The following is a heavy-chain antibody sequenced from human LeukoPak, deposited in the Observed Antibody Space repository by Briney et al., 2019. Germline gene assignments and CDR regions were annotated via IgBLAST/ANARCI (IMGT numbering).Heavy chain of an antibody. D-gene: IGHD2-2*02. CDR1: GFTFSSYG. V-gene: IGHV3-30*02. CDR3: ARVACSSTSCYKGDDAFDI. Sequence: GGSLRLSCAASGFTFSSYGMHWVRQAPGKGLEWVAFIRYDGSNKYYADSVKGRFTISRDNSKNTLYLQMNSLRSDDTAVYYCARVACSSTSCYKGDDAFDIWGQGTMVTVSS. CDR2: IRYDGSNK. J-gene: IGHJ3*02.